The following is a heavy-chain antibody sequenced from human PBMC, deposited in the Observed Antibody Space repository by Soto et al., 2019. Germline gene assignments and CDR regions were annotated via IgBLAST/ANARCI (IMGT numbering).Heavy chain of an antibody. CDR3: AAPTVTTSLDY. J-gene: IGHJ4*02. CDR1: GVTFSSDA. CDR2: IIPIFGTA. Sequence: QVQLVQSGAEVKKPGSSVKVSCKASGVTFSSDAISWVRQAPGQGLDWMGGIIPIFGTANYAQKFQGRVTITADESTSTAYMGLSSLRAEETAVYYCAAPTVTTSLDYWGQGTLVTVSS. D-gene: IGHD4-17*01. V-gene: IGHV1-69*12.